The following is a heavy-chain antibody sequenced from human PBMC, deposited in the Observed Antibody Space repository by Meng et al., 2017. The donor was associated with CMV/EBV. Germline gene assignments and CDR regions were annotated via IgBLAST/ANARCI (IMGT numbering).Heavy chain of an antibody. D-gene: IGHD2-2*01. CDR3: AISKCSTSCRYFDY. J-gene: IGHJ4*02. Sequence: GESLKISCAASGFTFSSYEMNWVRQAPGKGLEWVSYISSSGSTIYYADSVKGRFTISRDNAKNSLYLQMNSLRAEDTAVYYCAISKCSTSCRYFDYWGQGKMVTVSS. V-gene: IGHV3-48*03. CDR2: ISSSGSTI. CDR1: GFTFSSYE.